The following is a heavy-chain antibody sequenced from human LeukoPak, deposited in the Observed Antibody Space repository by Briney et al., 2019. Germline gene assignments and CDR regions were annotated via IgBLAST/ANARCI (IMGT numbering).Heavy chain of an antibody. CDR1: GFTFSSYG. CDR2: ISYDGSNK. Sequence: GGSLRLPCAASGFTFSSYGMHWVRQAPGKGLEWVAVISYDGSNKYYADSVKGRFTISRDNSKNTLYLQMNSLRAEDTAVYYCAKESGATTCVDYWGQGTLVTVSS. D-gene: IGHD1-26*01. V-gene: IGHV3-30*18. J-gene: IGHJ4*02. CDR3: AKESGATTCVDY.